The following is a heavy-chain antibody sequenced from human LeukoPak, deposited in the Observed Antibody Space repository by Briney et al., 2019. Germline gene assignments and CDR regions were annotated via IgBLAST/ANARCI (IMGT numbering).Heavy chain of an antibody. D-gene: IGHD1-26*01. V-gene: IGHV3-74*01. CDR3: AREAGGSYHPYYYYGMDV. Sequence: QSGGSLRLSCAASGFTFNNYGMHWVRQAPGKGLVWVSRISDGGSTTTYADSVKGRFTISRDNAKDTLYLQMNGLRAEDTAVYYCAREAGGSYHPYYYYGMDVWGQGTTVTVSS. CDR1: GFTFNNYG. CDR2: ISDGGSTT. J-gene: IGHJ6*02.